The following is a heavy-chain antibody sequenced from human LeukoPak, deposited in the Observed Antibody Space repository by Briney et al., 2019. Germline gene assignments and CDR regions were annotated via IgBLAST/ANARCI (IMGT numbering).Heavy chain of an antibody. J-gene: IGHJ4*02. D-gene: IGHD2-2*01. V-gene: IGHV3-30*02. Sequence: PGGSLRLSCAASGFTFSNFGMHWVRQAPGKGLEWVAFIRFDGTSEFYDDSGKGRFTISRDNSKNTLYMKLNRLRAEDTAVYYCARVGVDCSSTSCYEVYFDYWGQGTLVTVSS. CDR3: ARVGVDCSSTSCYEVYFDY. CDR1: GFTFSNFG. CDR2: IRFDGTSE.